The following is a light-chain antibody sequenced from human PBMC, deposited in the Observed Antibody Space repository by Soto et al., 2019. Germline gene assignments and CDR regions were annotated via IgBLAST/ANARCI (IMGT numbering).Light chain of an antibody. Sequence: EIVITQSPATMSVSXXXXXXLSCRASQSMSSNVAWYQQKPGQAPRLLIYGASTRAAGIPDRFSGSGSGTEFTLTISSLEPEDFAVYYCQQYGSSGTFGQGTKVDIK. V-gene: IGKV3-15*01. CDR2: GAS. J-gene: IGKJ1*01. CDR1: QSMSSN. CDR3: QQYGSSGT.